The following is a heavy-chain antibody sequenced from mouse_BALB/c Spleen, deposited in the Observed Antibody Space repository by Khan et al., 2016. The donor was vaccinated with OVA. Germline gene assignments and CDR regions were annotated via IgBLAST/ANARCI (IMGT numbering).Heavy chain of an antibody. D-gene: IGHD2-12*01. Sequence: VHVKQSGPDLVKPGASVKISCKASGYSFTLYYMTWVRQSHGKSPEWIGRVNPNNGDTNYNQNFKGKAILTVDKSSNTAYMELRSLTSEDSAVFYCARGYEFFPYWGQGTLVTVSA. J-gene: IGHJ3*01. CDR2: VNPNNGDT. V-gene: IGHV1-26*01. CDR3: ARGYEFFPY. CDR1: GYSFTLYY.